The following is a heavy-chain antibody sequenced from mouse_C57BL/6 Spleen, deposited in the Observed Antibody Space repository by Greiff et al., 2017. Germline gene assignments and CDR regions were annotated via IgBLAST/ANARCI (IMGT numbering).Heavy chain of an antibody. Sequence: VQLQQPGAELVMPGASVKLSCKASGYTFTSYWMHWVKQRPGQGLEWIGEIDPSDSYTNYNQKFKGKSTLTVEKSSSTAYMQLSSLTSEDSAVYYCASRIYDGYYDYWGQGTTLTVSS. V-gene: IGHV1-69*01. CDR3: ASRIYDGYYDY. CDR1: GYTFTSYW. D-gene: IGHD2-3*01. J-gene: IGHJ2*01. CDR2: IDPSDSYT.